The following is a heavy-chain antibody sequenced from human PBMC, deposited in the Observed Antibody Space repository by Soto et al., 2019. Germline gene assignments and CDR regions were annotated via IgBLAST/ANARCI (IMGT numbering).Heavy chain of an antibody. Sequence: PGESLKISCEASGYSFSTYWIAWVRQMPGKGLEWMGIIYPGDSDTRYSPSFQGQVTISADKSTSTTYLQWSSLKASDTAMYYCAKCARPTSPFYGMDVWGQGTTVTVSS. J-gene: IGHJ6*02. CDR1: GYSFSTYW. V-gene: IGHV5-51*01. CDR3: AKCARPTSPFYGMDV. CDR2: IYPGDSDT.